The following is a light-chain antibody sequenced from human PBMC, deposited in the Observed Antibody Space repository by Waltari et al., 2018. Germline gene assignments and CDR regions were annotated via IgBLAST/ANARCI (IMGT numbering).Light chain of an antibody. CDR3: QTGGHGTWV. V-gene: IGLV4-69*01. Sequence: QLVLTQSPSASASLGASVKFTCTLSSGHSSNIIAWHQQQPETGPRYLMKVNSDGSHSKGDEIPVLFSGAGSGTERYLTISSVQSEDEADYDCQTGGHGTWVFGGGTKLTVL. J-gene: IGLJ3*02. CDR1: SGHSSNI. CDR2: VNSDGSH.